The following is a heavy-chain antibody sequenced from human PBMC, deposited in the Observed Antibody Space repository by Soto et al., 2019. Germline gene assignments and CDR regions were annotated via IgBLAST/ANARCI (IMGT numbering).Heavy chain of an antibody. CDR3: VSHRGAAVGIFDY. CDR2: ISGSGGNT. CDR1: GFTFSSYV. V-gene: IGHV3-23*01. Sequence: EVQLLESGGGLVQPGGSLRLSCAASGFTFSSYVMSWVRQAPGEGLEWVSAISGSGGNTYYADSVKGRFTISRDNSKNTLYLQMNSLRAEDTAVYYCVSHRGAAVGIFDYWGQGTLVTVSS. D-gene: IGHD6-13*01. J-gene: IGHJ4*02.